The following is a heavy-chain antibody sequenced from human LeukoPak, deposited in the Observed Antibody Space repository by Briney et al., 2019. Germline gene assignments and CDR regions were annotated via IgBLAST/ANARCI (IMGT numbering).Heavy chain of an antibody. CDR1: GFTFSDYY. Sequence: GGSLRLSCAASGFTFSDYYMSWIRQAPGKGLEWVSSITSSGTYIFYADSVKGRFTISRDNAKNSLYLQMNSLGPEDTAVYYCARDPYSGNYGNYYYYYMDVWGKGTTVTISS. D-gene: IGHD1-26*01. CDR2: ITSSGTYI. J-gene: IGHJ6*03. V-gene: IGHV3-11*04. CDR3: ARDPYSGNYGNYYYYYMDV.